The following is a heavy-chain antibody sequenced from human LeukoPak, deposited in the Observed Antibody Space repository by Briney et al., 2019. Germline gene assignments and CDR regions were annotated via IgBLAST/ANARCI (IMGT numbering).Heavy chain of an antibody. CDR1: GFTLTSYS. Sequence: GGSLRLSCAASGFTLTSYSVNWVRQAPGKGLEWVSYISTSGTYRYYADPINGRFTVSRDDAENSVSLQMSSLGDEDTATYYCARDLSGLTRGVIRPGYHYMDVWGRGTTVVVSS. CDR3: ARDLSGLTRGVIRPGYHYMDV. J-gene: IGHJ6*03. D-gene: IGHD3-10*01. V-gene: IGHV3-21*04. CDR2: ISTSGTYR.